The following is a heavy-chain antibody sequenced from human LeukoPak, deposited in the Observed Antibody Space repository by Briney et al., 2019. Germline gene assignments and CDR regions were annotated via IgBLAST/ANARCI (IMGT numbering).Heavy chain of an antibody. V-gene: IGHV3-48*01. CDR3: AREVNYYNSGSFYNVPDY. Sequence: GGSLRLSCAASGFTFSSYGMNWVRQAPRKGLEWVSYISSSSSTIYYADSLKGRFTISRDDAKNSLYLQMNSLRAEDTAVYYCAREVNYYNSGSFYNVPDYWGQGTLVTVSS. D-gene: IGHD3-10*01. J-gene: IGHJ4*02. CDR1: GFTFSSYG. CDR2: ISSSSSTI.